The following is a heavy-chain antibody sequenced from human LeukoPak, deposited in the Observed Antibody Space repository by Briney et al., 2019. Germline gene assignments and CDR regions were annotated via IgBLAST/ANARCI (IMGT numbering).Heavy chain of an antibody. Sequence: SETLSLTCAVYGGSFSGYYWSWIRQPPGKGLEWIGEINHSGSTNYNPSLKSRVTISVDTSKNQFSLKLSSVTAADTAAYYCARSYDSSGYAFDIWGQGTMVTVSS. J-gene: IGHJ3*02. CDR2: INHSGST. CDR1: GGSFSGYY. V-gene: IGHV4-34*01. CDR3: ARSYDSSGYAFDI. D-gene: IGHD3-22*01.